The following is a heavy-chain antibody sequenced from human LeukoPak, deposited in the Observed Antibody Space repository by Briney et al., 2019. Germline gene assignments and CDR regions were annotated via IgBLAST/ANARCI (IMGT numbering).Heavy chain of an antibody. CDR3: ARDRDHDSSY. V-gene: IGHV3-48*03. J-gene: IGHJ4*02. Sequence: PGGSLRLSCAASGFTFSSYEMNWVRQAPGRGLEWVSYISSSGSTICYADSVKGRFTISRDNAKNSLYLQMNSLRAEDTAVYYCARDRDHDSSYWGQGTLVTVSS. CDR2: ISSSGSTI. CDR1: GFTFSSYE. D-gene: IGHD3-22*01.